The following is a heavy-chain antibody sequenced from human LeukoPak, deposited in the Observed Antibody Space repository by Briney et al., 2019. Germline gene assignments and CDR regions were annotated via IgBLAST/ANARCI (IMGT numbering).Heavy chain of an antibody. D-gene: IGHD4-17*01. CDR3: ARDSKNDYGDWWFDP. CDR1: GFTFSSYW. J-gene: IGHJ5*02. CDR2: IKQDGSEK. V-gene: IGHV3-7*01. Sequence: GGSLRLSCAASGFTFSSYWLSWVRQAPGKGLEWVANIKQDGSEKYYVDSVKGRFTISRDNAKNSLYLQMNSLRAEDTAVYYCARDSKNDYGDWWFDPWGQGTLVTVSS.